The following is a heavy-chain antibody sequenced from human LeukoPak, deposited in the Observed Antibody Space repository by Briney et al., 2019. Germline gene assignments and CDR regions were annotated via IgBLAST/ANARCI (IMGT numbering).Heavy chain of an antibody. D-gene: IGHD3-16*01. V-gene: IGHV3-30*18. CDR3: AKDRSPYDYVWGSYAP. CDR1: GFTFSSYG. Sequence: GGSLRFSCAASGFTFSSYGMHWVRQAPGKGLEWVAVISYDGSNKYYADSVKGRFTISRDNSKNTLYLQMNSLRAEDTAVYYCAKDRSPYDYVWGSYAPWGQGTLVTVSS. J-gene: IGHJ5*02. CDR2: ISYDGSNK.